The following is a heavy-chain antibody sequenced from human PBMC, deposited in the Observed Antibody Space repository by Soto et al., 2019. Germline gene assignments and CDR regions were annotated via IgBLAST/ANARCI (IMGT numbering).Heavy chain of an antibody. CDR3: ARGRAGVCCSCNKCLGNWGER. Sequence: SETLSLTCAVSGGFISSGDSSWSWLRQPPGRGLECIWHIYHGGTTFYNPSLKSRVAISEDRSKNQFSLNLSSVTAADTAVYYCARGRAGVCCSCNKCLGNWGERWGEGTLV. CDR1: GGFISSGDSS. D-gene: IGHD7-27*01. J-gene: IGHJ1*01. V-gene: IGHV4-30-2*01. CDR2: IYHGGTT.